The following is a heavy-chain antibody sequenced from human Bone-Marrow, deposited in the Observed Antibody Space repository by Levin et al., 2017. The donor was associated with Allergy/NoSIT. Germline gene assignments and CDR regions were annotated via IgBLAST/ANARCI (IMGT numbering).Heavy chain of an antibody. Sequence: SETLSLTCAVYGGSFSGYYWSWIRQPPGKGLEWIGEITHSGSTNYNPSLKSRVTISVDTSKNQLSLKLSSVTAADTAVYYCAGGWRYYSDSSGYYGYWGQGTLVTVSS. CDR1: GGSFSGYY. J-gene: IGHJ4*02. CDR3: AGGWRYYSDSSGYYGY. CDR2: ITHSGST. D-gene: IGHD3-22*01. V-gene: IGHV4-34*01.